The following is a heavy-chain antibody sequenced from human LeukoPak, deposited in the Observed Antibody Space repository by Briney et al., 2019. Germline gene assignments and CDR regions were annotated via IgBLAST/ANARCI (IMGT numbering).Heavy chain of an antibody. Sequence: ASVEVSCKASGYTFTSYYMHWVRQAPGQGLEWMGIINPSGGSTSYAQKFQGRVTMTRDTSTSTVYMELSSLRSEDTAVYYCARVRWENYFDYWGQGTLVTVSS. CDR3: ARVRWENYFDY. D-gene: IGHD1-26*01. CDR2: INPSGGST. J-gene: IGHJ4*02. CDR1: GYTFTSYY. V-gene: IGHV1-46*01.